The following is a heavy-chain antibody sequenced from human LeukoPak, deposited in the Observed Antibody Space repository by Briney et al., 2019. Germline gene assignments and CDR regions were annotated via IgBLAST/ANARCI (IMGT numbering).Heavy chain of an antibody. CDR2: IWYDGTKK. CDR3: ARTANFAAGYYIDY. CDR1: GFNFSTFG. J-gene: IGHJ4*02. V-gene: IGHV3-33*01. Sequence: GGSLRLSCAASGFNFSTFGLHWVRQAPGKGLEWVADIWYDGTKKYYADSVKGRFTISRDNAKNSLYLQMNSLRAEDTAVYYCARTANFAAGYYIDYWGQGTLVTVSS. D-gene: IGHD6-13*01.